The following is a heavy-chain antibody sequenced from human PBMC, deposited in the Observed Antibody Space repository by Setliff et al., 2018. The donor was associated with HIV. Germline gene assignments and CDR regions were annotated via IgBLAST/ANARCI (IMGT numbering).Heavy chain of an antibody. CDR2: ITSGSGYI. V-gene: IGHV3-21*01. Sequence: PGGSLRLSCAASGFNFRNYNMNWVRQAPGKGLEWVSCITSGSGYIYYADSVKGRFTISRDNTKNSLYLQMNSLRAEDTAVYYCAKGDSFVFSYVYPDYWGPGTLVTVSS. D-gene: IGHD3-22*01. CDR1: GFNFRNYN. CDR3: AKGDSFVFSYVYPDY. J-gene: IGHJ4*02.